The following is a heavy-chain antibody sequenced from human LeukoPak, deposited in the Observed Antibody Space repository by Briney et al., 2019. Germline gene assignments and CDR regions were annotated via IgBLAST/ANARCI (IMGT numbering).Heavy chain of an antibody. CDR1: GFTFSNYW. CDR3: AKVRASSGYFDY. Sequence: GGSLRLSCAASGFTFSNYWMAWVRQAPGKGLEWVSTISAGGGTTYYADSVKGRFTISRDSSKITLYLQMNSLRAEDTAVYYCAKVRASSGYFDYWGQGTLVTVSS. V-gene: IGHV3-23*01. D-gene: IGHD3-22*01. CDR2: ISAGGGTT. J-gene: IGHJ4*02.